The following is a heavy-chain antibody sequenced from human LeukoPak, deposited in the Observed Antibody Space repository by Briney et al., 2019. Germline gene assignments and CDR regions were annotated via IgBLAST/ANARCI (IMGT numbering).Heavy chain of an antibody. CDR3: ARATPPITGTVFLRESPKSHDY. Sequence: ASVKVSCKASGYTFTGYYMHWVRQAPGQGLEWVGWTNPNSGGTNYAQKFQGRVTMTRDTSISTAYMELSRLRSDDTAVYYCARATPPITGTVFLRESPKSHDYWGQGTLVTVSS. J-gene: IGHJ4*02. V-gene: IGHV1-2*02. CDR1: GYTFTGYY. D-gene: IGHD1-20*01. CDR2: TNPNSGGT.